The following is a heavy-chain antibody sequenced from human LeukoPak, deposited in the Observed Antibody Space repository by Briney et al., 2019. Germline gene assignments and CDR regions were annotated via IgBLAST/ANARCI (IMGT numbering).Heavy chain of an antibody. CDR2: INPNSGGT. V-gene: IGHV1-2*02. Sequence: GASVTVSFKASGYTFTGYYMHWVRQAPGQGLEWMGWINPNSGGTNYAQKFQGRVTMTRDTSISTAYMELSRLRSDDTAVYYCASIKRGRSYYFDYWGQGTLVTVSS. J-gene: IGHJ4*02. D-gene: IGHD1-26*01. CDR3: ASIKRGRSYYFDY. CDR1: GYTFTGYY.